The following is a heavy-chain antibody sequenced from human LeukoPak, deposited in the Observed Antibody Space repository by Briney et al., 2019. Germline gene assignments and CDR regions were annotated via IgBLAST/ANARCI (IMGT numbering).Heavy chain of an antibody. Sequence: GRSLRLSCAASGFTFSSYGMHWVRQAPGKGLEWVAVIWYGGSNKYYADSVKGRFTISRDNSKNTLYLQMNSLRAEDTAVYYCAKGDYDFWSGYYMDVWGKGTTVTVSS. V-gene: IGHV3-30*18. D-gene: IGHD3-3*01. CDR3: AKGDYDFWSGYYMDV. CDR1: GFTFSSYG. J-gene: IGHJ6*03. CDR2: IWYGGSNK.